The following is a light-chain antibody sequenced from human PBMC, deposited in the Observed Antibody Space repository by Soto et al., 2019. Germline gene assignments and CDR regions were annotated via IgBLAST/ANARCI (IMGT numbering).Light chain of an antibody. J-gene: IGKJ2*01. CDR3: QQYHNYPYT. V-gene: IGKV1-16*02. CDR2: AAS. CDR1: QGINNY. Sequence: DIQIPQSPSSLSSSLGDRVTITCRANQGINNYLAWFQQKPGIAPKSLIYAASKLQTASPSHFNGSGSGTYFTLTISSLQPEDFATYYCQQYHNYPYTCGQGTKLEVK.